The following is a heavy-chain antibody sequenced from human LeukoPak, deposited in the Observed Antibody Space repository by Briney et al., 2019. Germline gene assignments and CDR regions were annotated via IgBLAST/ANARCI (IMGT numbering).Heavy chain of an antibody. CDR1: GFTFSIHS. CDR2: ISPDSGYI. D-gene: IGHD6-13*01. J-gene: IGHJ4*02. Sequence: TGGSLRLSCAASGFTFSIHSLMWVRQAPGKGLEWVSSISPDSGYIYYADSVKGRFTISRDNAENSLFLQMNSLGAEDTAVYYCAPFSAVTHYYFDYWGQGTLVTVSS. CDR3: APFSAVTHYYFDY. V-gene: IGHV3-21*01.